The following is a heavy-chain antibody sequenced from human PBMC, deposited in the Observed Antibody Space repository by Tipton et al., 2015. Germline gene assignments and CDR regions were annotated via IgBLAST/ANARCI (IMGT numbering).Heavy chain of an antibody. Sequence: TLSLTCTVSDYSIRSYYWSWIRQHPGKGLEWIGYIYYSGTTYYNPSLKSRLTISLDRSKSHFSLQLTSVTAADTAVYYCARSGDTYIDYWGQGTLVTVSS. V-gene: IGHV4-31*03. CDR1: DYSIRSYY. D-gene: IGHD5-18*01. J-gene: IGHJ4*02. CDR3: ARSGDTYIDY. CDR2: IYYSGTT.